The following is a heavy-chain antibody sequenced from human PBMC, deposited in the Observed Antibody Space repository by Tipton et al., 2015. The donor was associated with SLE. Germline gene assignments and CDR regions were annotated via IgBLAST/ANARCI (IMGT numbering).Heavy chain of an antibody. Sequence: TLSLTCTVSGGSISSYYWSWIRQPPGKGLEWIGYIHYSGNTNYNPSLKSRVTISVDTSKNQFSLKLSSVTAADTAVYYCARVPGVGDFDLWGRGTLVTVSS. CDR3: ARVPGVGDFDL. CDR1: GGSISSYY. D-gene: IGHD2-15*01. J-gene: IGHJ2*01. V-gene: IGHV4-59*01. CDR2: IHYSGNT.